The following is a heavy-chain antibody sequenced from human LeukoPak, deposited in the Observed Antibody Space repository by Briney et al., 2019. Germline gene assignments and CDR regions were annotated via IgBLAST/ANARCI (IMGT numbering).Heavy chain of an antibody. CDR1: RFTFSSYS. D-gene: IGHD4-17*01. CDR2: ISSSGSYI. CDR3: ARDSSYGDNIMWARYFDY. V-gene: IGHV3-21*01. Sequence: GGSLRLSCAASRFTFSSYSMNWVRQAPGKGLEWVSSISSSGSYIYYADSVKGRFTISRDNAKNSLYLQMNSLRAEDTAVYYCARDSSYGDNIMWARYFDYWGQGTLVTVSS. J-gene: IGHJ4*02.